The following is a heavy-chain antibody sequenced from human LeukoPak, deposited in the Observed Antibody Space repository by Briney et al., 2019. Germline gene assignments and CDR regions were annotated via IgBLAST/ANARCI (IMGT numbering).Heavy chain of an antibody. Sequence: SVKVSCKASGYTFTSYGISWVRQAPGQGLEWMGRINPNSGGTNYAQKFQGRVTMTRDTSISTAYMELSRLRSDDTAVYYCASLFSKAVALTDWGQGTLVTVSS. J-gene: IGHJ4*02. CDR2: INPNSGGT. V-gene: IGHV1-2*06. D-gene: IGHD6-19*01. CDR1: GYTFTSYG. CDR3: ASLFSKAVALTD.